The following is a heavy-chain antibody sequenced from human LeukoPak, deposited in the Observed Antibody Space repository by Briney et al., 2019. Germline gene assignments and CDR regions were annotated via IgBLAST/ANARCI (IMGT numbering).Heavy chain of an antibody. Sequence: GRSLRLSCAASGFTFSSYAMYWVRQAPGKGLEWVAVISYDGSNKYYADSVKGRFTISRDNSKNTLYLQMNSLRAEDTAVYYCARAAYYYDSSGYYGSFLYWGQGTLVTVSS. CDR2: ISYDGSNK. D-gene: IGHD3-22*01. CDR1: GFTFSSYA. CDR3: ARAAYYYDSSGYYGSFLY. V-gene: IGHV3-30*04. J-gene: IGHJ4*02.